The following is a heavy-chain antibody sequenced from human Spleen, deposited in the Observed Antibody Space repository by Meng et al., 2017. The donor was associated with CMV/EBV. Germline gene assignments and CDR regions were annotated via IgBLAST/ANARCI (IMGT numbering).Heavy chain of an antibody. J-gene: IGHJ3*02. CDR2: IYYSGST. CDR1: GGSISRGDYY. CDR3: ARDEGYCTNGVCYVRSDAFDI. V-gene: IGHV4-30-4*08. D-gene: IGHD2-8*01. Sequence: QVQLQESGPGLVKPSQTLSLTCTVSGGSISRGDYYWSWIRQPPGKGLEWIGYIYYSGSTYYNPSLKSRVTISVDTSKNQFSLKLSSVTAADTAVYYCARDEGYCTNGVCYVRSDAFDIWGQGTMVTVSS.